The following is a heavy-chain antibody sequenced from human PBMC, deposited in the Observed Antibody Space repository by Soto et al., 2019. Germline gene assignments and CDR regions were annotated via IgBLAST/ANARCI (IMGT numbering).Heavy chain of an antibody. V-gene: IGHV3-30-3*01. CDR3: ARDRKDYGDYGGYYYYGMDV. Sequence: GGSLRLSCAASGFTFSSYAMHWVRQAQGKGLEWVAVISYDGSNKYYADSVKGRFTISRDNSKNTLYLQMNSLRAEDTAVYYWARDRKDYGDYGGYYYYGMDVWGQGTTVTVSS. CDR1: GFTFSSYA. J-gene: IGHJ6*02. D-gene: IGHD4-17*01. CDR2: ISYDGSNK.